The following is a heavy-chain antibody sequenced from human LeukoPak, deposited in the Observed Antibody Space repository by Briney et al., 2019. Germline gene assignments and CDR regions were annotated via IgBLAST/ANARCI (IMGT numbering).Heavy chain of an antibody. Sequence: QTGGSLRLSCAASGFTFSRFAMSWVRQAPGKGLEWVSGISGSGDTTYYADSVKGRFTISRDNSKNTLYLQMNSLRAEDTAVYYCAGYSSGDDYFDYWGQGTLVTVSS. CDR2: ISGSGDTT. CDR3: AGYSSGDDYFDY. CDR1: GFTFSRFA. D-gene: IGHD6-19*01. V-gene: IGHV3-23*01. J-gene: IGHJ4*02.